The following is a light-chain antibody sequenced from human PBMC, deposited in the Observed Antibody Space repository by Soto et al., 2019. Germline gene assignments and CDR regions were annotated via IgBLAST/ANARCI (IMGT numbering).Light chain of an antibody. V-gene: IGLV1-47*01. CDR1: NSNIGYNS. CDR2: RSH. Sequence: QSVLTQPPSLSGTPGQRVTISCSGSNSNIGYNSVYWYQQLPGTAPKLLIYRSHERPSGVPDRFSGSKSGTSASLAISGLRSEDEADYSCATWDDNLSGVVFGGGTKLTVL. CDR3: ATWDDNLSGVV. J-gene: IGLJ3*02.